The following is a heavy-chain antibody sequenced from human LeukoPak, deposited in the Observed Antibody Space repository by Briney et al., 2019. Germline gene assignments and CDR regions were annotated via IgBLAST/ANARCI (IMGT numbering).Heavy chain of an antibody. D-gene: IGHD5-18*01. CDR1: GFSLSSYA. V-gene: IGHV3-30-3*01. J-gene: IGHJ4*02. CDR2: ISYDGSNK. Sequence: GGSLRLSCAAAGFSLSSYAMHWVRHVQDEWLGWVAVISYDGSNKYYADSVKGRFTISRDNSKNTLYLQMNSLRAEDTAVYYCARAGGYSYGPDYWGQGTLVTVSS. CDR3: ARAGGYSYGPDY.